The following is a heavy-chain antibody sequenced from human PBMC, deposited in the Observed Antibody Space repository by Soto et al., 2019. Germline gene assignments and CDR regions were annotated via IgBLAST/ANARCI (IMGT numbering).Heavy chain of an antibody. CDR3: AKDMRSGYYDLYGMDV. Sequence: GGSLRLSCAASGFTFSSYGMHWVRQAPGKGLEWVAVISYDGSNKYYADSVKGRFTISRDNSKNTLYLQMNSLRAEDTAVYYCAKDMRSGYYDLYGMDVWGQGTTVTVSS. V-gene: IGHV3-30*18. CDR1: GFTFSSYG. CDR2: ISYDGSNK. D-gene: IGHD6-25*01. J-gene: IGHJ6*02.